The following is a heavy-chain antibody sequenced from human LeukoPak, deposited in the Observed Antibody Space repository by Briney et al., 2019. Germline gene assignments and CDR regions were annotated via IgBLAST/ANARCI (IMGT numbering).Heavy chain of an antibody. CDR1: GGSVSGGSYY. J-gene: IGHJ5*02. Sequence: SETLSLTCTVSGGSVSGGSYYWRWIRQPPGKGLEWIGYIYYSGSTNYNPSLKSRVTISVDTSKNQFSLKLSSVTAADTAVYYCARRVTLTGRNWFDPWGQGTLVTVSS. V-gene: IGHV4-61*01. D-gene: IGHD3-9*01. CDR2: IYYSGST. CDR3: ARRVTLTGRNWFDP.